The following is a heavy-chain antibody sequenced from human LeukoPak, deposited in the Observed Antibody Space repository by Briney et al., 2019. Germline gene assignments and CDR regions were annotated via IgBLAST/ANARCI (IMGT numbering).Heavy chain of an antibody. Sequence: GGSLRLSCAASGFTFSNYSMNWVRQAPGKGLEWVSYISSSSSTIYYADSVKGRFTISRDNAKNSLYLQMNSLRAEDTAVYYCAELGITMIGGVWGKGTTVTISS. CDR3: AELGITMIGGV. D-gene: IGHD3-10*02. CDR2: ISSSSSTI. V-gene: IGHV3-48*01. J-gene: IGHJ6*04. CDR1: GFTFSNYS.